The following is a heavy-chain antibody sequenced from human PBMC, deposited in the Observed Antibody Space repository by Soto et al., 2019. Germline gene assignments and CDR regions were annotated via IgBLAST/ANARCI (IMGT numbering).Heavy chain of an antibody. CDR2: INSDGSST. J-gene: IGHJ6*02. Sequence: GGSLRLSCAASGFTFSSYWMHWVRQAPGKGLVWVSRINSDGSSTSYADSVKGRFTISRDNAKNTLYLQMNSLRAEDTAVYYCARNFYDSSGYYYYGMDVRGQRTTVTVSS. V-gene: IGHV3-74*01. CDR3: ARNFYDSSGYYYYGMDV. CDR1: GFTFSSYW. D-gene: IGHD3-22*01.